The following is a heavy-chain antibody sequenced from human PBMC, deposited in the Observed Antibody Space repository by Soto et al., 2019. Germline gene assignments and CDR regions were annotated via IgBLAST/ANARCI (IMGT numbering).Heavy chain of an antibody. Sequence: EVQLVESGGGLVQPGGSLRLSCAASGFTFSTYWMTWVRQAPGKGLEWVANIKQDGREKYYVDSVKGRFTISRDNAKNSLYLQTNSLRADDTAMYYCARDAAAGFDYWGQGTLVTVSS. D-gene: IGHD6-25*01. J-gene: IGHJ4*02. V-gene: IGHV3-7*03. CDR1: GFTFSTYW. CDR3: ARDAAAGFDY. CDR2: IKQDGREK.